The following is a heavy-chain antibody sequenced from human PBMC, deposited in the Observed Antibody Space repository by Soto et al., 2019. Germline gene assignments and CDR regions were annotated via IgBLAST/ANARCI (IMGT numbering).Heavy chain of an antibody. CDR1: GFTFSSYG. Sequence: GGSLRLSCAASGFTFSSYGMHWVRQAPGKGLEWVAVISYGGSNKYYADSVKGRFTISRDNSKNTLYLQMNSLRAEDTAVYYCAKDYPDFVLVPALETDYYYGMDVWGQGTTVTVLL. CDR2: ISYGGSNK. D-gene: IGHD2-2*01. CDR3: AKDYPDFVLVPALETDYYYGMDV. J-gene: IGHJ6*02. V-gene: IGHV3-30*18.